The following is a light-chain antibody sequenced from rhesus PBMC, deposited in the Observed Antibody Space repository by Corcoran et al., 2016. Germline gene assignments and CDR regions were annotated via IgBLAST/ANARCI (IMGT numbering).Light chain of an antibody. CDR3: QLYGTRPWT. CDR1: QGINSW. CDR2: KAS. J-gene: IGKJ1*01. Sequence: DIQMTQSPSSLSASVGDTVTITCRASQGINSWLAWYQQKPGKAPKLLIYKASSFQSGVPSRVSDSGSGTDFTLPISSLQSEDFATYSCQLYGTRPWTFGQGTKVEIK. V-gene: IGKV1-22*01.